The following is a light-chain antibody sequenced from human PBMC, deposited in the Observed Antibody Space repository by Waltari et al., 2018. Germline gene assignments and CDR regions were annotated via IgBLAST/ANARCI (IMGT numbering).Light chain of an antibody. CDR3: TSWDDSLNAWV. V-gene: IGLV1-47*01. J-gene: IGLJ3*02. Sequence: QSVLTQPPSASGTPGQTVSVSCSGSGSNIGRNYASWYQHVPGTAPQLPIYRNEQRPSGVPDRFSGSKSGTSASLAISGLRSEDEADYFCTSWDDSLNAWVFGGGTKLTVL. CDR2: RNE. CDR1: GSNIGRNY.